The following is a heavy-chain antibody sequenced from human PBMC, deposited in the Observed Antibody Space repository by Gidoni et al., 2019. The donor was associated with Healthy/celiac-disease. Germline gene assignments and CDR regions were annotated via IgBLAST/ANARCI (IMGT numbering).Heavy chain of an antibody. CDR2: ISWNSGSI. Sequence: EVQLVESGGGLVQPGRSLRLSCAASGFTFDDYAMHWVRQAPGKGLEWVSGISWNSGSIGYADSVKGRFTISRDNAKNSLYLQMNSLRAEDTALYYCAKEIGVANGYHYYGMDVWGQGTTVTVSS. V-gene: IGHV3-9*01. J-gene: IGHJ6*02. CDR3: AKEIGVANGYHYYGMDV. D-gene: IGHD3-3*01. CDR1: GFTFDDYA.